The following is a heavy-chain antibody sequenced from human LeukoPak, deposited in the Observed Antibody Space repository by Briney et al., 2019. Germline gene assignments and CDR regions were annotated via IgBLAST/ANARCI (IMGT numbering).Heavy chain of an antibody. J-gene: IGHJ4*02. CDR2: IIPIFGTA. D-gene: IGHD1-14*01. CDR3: ARDSSDGAGIDY. CDR1: GYTFTSYD. V-gene: IGHV1-69*13. Sequence: SVKVSCKASGYTFTSYDINWVRQAPGQGLEWMGGIIPIFGTANYAQKFQGRVTITADESTSTAYMELSSLRSEDTAVYYCARDSSDGAGIDYWGQGTLVTVSS.